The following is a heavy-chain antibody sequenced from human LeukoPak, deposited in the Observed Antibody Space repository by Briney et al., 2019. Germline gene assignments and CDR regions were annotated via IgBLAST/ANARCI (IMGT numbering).Heavy chain of an antibody. CDR1: GFTFSSYS. CDR2: ISSSSSYI. CDR3: ARDRKRTLAYDIWTGLNDAFDI. J-gene: IGHJ3*02. D-gene: IGHD3-9*01. V-gene: IGHV3-21*01. Sequence: GGSLRLSCAASGFTFSSYSMNWVRQAPGKGLEWVSSISSSSSYIYYADSVKGRFTISRDNAKNSLYLQMNSLRAEDTAVYYCARDRKRTLAYDIWTGLNDAFDIWGQGTMVTVSS.